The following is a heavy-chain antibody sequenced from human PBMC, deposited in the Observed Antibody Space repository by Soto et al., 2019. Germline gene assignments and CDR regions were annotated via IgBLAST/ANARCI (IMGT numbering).Heavy chain of an antibody. CDR1: GGSISSRSYY. CDR2: IYYSGST. CDR3: ARRGYYAISAFDI. Sequence: SETLSLTCTVSGGSISSRSYYWGWIHQPPGKGLEWIGSIYYSGSTYYNPSLKSRVTISVDTSKNQFSLKLSSVTAADTAVYYCARRGYYAISAFDIWGQGTMVT. J-gene: IGHJ3*02. D-gene: IGHD2-8*01. V-gene: IGHV4-39*01.